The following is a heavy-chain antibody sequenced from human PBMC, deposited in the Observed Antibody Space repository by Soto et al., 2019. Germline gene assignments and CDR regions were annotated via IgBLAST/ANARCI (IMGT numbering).Heavy chain of an antibody. CDR1: GGASTTRNFY. Sequence: SETRSLTCTVSGGASTTRNFYWGWIRQSPGKGLEWIVSVFYSGITYYNPSLRSRVTISVDTSKNQLSLKLRSVTAADSAVYYCARQWGHIVVVTDLPNWFDPSREGPLVTVHS. D-gene: IGHD2-21*02. CDR2: VFYSGIT. CDR3: ARQWGHIVVVTDLPNWFDP. V-gene: IGHV4-39*01. J-gene: IGHJ5*02.